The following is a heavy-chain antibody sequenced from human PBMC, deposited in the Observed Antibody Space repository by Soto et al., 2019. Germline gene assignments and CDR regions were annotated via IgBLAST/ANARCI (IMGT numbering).Heavy chain of an antibody. CDR1: GYTFTGYY. D-gene: IGHD5-12*01. CDR3: ARGGFGGYEYYYYGMDV. CDR2: INPNSGGT. Sequence: AASVKVSCKASGYTFTGYYMHWVRQAPGQGLEWMGWINPNSGGTNYAQKFQGWVTMTRDTSISTAYMELSRLRSDDTAVYYCARGGFGGYEYYYYGMDVWGQGTTVTVSS. J-gene: IGHJ6*02. V-gene: IGHV1-2*04.